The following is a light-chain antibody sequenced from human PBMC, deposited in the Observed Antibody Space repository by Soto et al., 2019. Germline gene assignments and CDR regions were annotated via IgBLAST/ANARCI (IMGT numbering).Light chain of an antibody. J-gene: IGKJ1*01. CDR3: QQYGTSPWT. V-gene: IGKV3-20*01. Sequence: EIVLAQSPGTLYLSPGERANLSCRASQSVSSGYLAWYQQRPGQAPRLLIYGASTRATGIPDRFSGSGSGTDFTLTISRLEPEDFAVYYCQQYGTSPWTFGQGTKVDIK. CDR2: GAS. CDR1: QSVSSGY.